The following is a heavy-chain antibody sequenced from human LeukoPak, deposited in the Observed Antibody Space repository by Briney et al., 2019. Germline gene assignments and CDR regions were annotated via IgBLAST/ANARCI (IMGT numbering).Heavy chain of an antibody. CDR3: ARDLRDDYGDFYFDY. D-gene: IGHD4-17*01. CDR1: GFTFSSYS. Sequence: PGGSLRLSCAASGFTFSSYSMNWVRQAPGKGLEWVSSISSSSSYIYQADSVTGRFTIPRDNAKKSLYLPMNSLSAEDTAVYYCARDLRDDYGDFYFDYWGQGTLVTVSS. V-gene: IGHV3-21*04. J-gene: IGHJ4*02. CDR2: ISSSSSYI.